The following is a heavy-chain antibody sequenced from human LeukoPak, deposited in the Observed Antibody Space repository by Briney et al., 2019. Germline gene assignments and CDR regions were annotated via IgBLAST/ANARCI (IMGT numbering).Heavy chain of an antibody. D-gene: IGHD4-17*01. CDR1: GFTFGDYA. V-gene: IGHV3-21*01. Sequence: GGSLRLSCTASGFTFGDYAMSWVRQAPGKGLEWVSSISSSSSYIYYADSVKGRFTISRDNAKNSLYLQMNSLRAEDTAVYYCARVGDYGDYGFDYWGQGTLVTVSS. CDR2: ISSSSSYI. CDR3: ARVGDYGDYGFDY. J-gene: IGHJ4*02.